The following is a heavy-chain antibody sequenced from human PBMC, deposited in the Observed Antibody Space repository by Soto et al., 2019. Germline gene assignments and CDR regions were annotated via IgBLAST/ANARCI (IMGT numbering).Heavy chain of an antibody. Sequence: SETLSLTCTVSGGSISSGGYYWSWIRQHPGKGLEWIGYIYYSGSTYYNPSLKSRVTISVDTSKNQFSLKLSSVTAADTAVYYCSATRGYGRGCRWLYEAYFGYWGQGTLVTVSS. D-gene: IGHD2-15*01. J-gene: IGHJ4*02. CDR3: SATRGYGRGCRWLYEAYFGY. V-gene: IGHV4-31*03. CDR1: GGSISSGGYY. CDR2: IYYSGST.